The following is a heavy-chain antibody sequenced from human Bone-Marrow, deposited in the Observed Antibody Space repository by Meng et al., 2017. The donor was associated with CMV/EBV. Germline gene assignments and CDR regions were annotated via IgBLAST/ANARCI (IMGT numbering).Heavy chain of an antibody. D-gene: IGHD1-26*01. J-gene: IGHJ4*02. CDR1: GFTFSNYW. CDR2: INQDGSEK. V-gene: IGHV3-7*01. Sequence: GESLKISCAASGFTFSNYWMTWVRQAPGKGLEWVANINQDGSEKYYVDSVKGRFTFSRDNAKNSLYLQMNSLRAEDAAVYYCASGSYFDYWGQGTLVTVSS. CDR3: ASGSYFDY.